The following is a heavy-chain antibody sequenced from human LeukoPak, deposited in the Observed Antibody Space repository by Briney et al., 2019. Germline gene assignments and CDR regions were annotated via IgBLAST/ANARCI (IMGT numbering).Heavy chain of an antibody. D-gene: IGHD3-9*01. J-gene: IGHJ5*02. CDR1: GYTFTSYG. V-gene: IGHV1-18*01. Sequence: GASVKVSCKASGYTFTSYGISWVRQAPGQGLEWMGWISAYSGNTNYAQKLQGRVTMTTDTSTSTAYMELRSLRSDDTAVYYCARDMYYDILTGYYVNWFDPWGQGTLVTVSS. CDR3: ARDMYYDILTGYYVNWFDP. CDR2: ISAYSGNT.